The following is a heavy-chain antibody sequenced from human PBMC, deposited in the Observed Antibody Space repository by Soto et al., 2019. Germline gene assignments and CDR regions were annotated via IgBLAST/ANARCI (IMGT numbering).Heavy chain of an antibody. CDR3: ARDQNSSRLLWFDP. V-gene: IGHV1-69*13. Sequence: RASLKLYRKTAGYTYSDDYTGWVLQTTGQGLEWMGGIIPIFGTANYAQKFQGRVTITADESTSTAYMELSSLRSEDTAVYYCARDQNSSRLLWFDPWGQGTLVTVSS. CDR1: GYTYSDDY. CDR2: IIPIFGTA. J-gene: IGHJ5*02. D-gene: IGHD6-13*01.